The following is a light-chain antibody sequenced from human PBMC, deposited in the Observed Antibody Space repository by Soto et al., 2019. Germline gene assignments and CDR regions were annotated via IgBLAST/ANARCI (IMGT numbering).Light chain of an antibody. J-gene: IGKJ5*01. CDR1: QDISKN. Sequence: DIQMTQSPSSLSAFVGDGVTITCQATQDISKNLNWYQQKPGKAPKLLIYAASNLQSGVPSRFSGSGSGTDFTLTITSLRPEDFATYWCQQSYNTPVTFGQGTRLEI. V-gene: IGKV1-39*01. CDR3: QQSYNTPVT. CDR2: AAS.